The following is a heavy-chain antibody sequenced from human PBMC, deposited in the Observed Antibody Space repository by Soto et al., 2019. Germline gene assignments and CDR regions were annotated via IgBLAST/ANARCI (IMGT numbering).Heavy chain of an antibody. V-gene: IGHV5-51*01. CDR1: GYSFTSYC. CDR2: IYPGDSDT. CDR3: ASLGDDSSGYFYFDY. D-gene: IGHD3-22*01. Sequence: PGESLKISGNGSGYSFTSYCIGLVRQMPGKGLEWMGIIYPGDSDTRYSPSFQCQVTISADKSISTAYLQWSSLKASDTAMYYCASLGDDSSGYFYFDYWGQGTLVTVSS. J-gene: IGHJ4*02.